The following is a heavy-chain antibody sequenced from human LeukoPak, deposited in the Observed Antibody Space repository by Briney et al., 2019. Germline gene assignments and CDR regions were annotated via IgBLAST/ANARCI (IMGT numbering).Heavy chain of an antibody. J-gene: IGHJ4*02. V-gene: IGHV4-39*01. Sequence: SETLSLTCTVFGGSISTNSYFCAWIRQPPGKGLEWIGSIYYSGTPYYNPSLKSRVTISVDTSKNQFSLKLSSVTAADTAVYYCARTKASRSSGWYFDYWGQGTLVTVSS. D-gene: IGHD6-19*01. CDR1: GGSISTNSYF. CDR2: IYYSGTP. CDR3: ARTKASRSSGWYFDY.